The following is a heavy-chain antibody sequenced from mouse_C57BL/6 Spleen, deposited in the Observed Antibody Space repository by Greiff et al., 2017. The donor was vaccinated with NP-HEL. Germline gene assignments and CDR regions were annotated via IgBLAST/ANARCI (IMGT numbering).Heavy chain of an antibody. Sequence: EVQLQQSGTVLARPGASVKMSCKTSGYTFTSYWMHWVKQRPGQGLEWIGAIYPGNSDTSYNQKFKGKAKLTAVTSASTAYMELSSLTNEDSAVYYCTRWATVVATVDYWGQGTTLTVSS. CDR2: IYPGNSDT. D-gene: IGHD1-1*01. CDR3: TRWATVVATVDY. J-gene: IGHJ2*01. CDR1: GYTFTSYW. V-gene: IGHV1-5*01.